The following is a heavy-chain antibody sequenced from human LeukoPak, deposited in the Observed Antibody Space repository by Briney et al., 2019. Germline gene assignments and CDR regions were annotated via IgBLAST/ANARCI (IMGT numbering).Heavy chain of an antibody. CDR1: GFTFSNAW. V-gene: IGHV3-15*01. D-gene: IGHD4-17*01. Sequence: GGSLRLSCAASGFTFSNAWMSWVRQAPGKGLEWVGRIKSKTDGGTTDYAAPVKGRFTISRDDSKNTLYLQMNSLKTEDTAVYYCTTDIYGGNSRSVYYYYGMDVWGQGTTVTVSS. CDR2: IKSKTDGGTT. CDR3: TTDIYGGNSRSVYYYYGMDV. J-gene: IGHJ6*02.